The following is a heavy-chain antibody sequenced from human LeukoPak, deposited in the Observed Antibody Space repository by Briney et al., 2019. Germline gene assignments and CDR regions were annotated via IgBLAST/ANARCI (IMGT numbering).Heavy chain of an antibody. V-gene: IGHV3-30*02. J-gene: IGHJ4*02. CDR3: AKDPRGWYYYGSGSPEY. CDR1: GFTFSYYW. Sequence: GGSLRLSCAASGFTFSYYWMTWARQAPGKGLEWVAFIRYDGSNKYYADSVKGRFTISRDNSKNTLYLQMNSLRAEDTAVYYCAKDPRGWYYYGSGSPEYWGQGTLVTVSS. CDR2: IRYDGSNK. D-gene: IGHD3-10*01.